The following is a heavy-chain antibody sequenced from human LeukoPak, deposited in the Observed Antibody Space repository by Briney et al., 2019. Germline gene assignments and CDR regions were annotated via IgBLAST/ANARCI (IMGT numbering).Heavy chain of an antibody. CDR1: GGSISSGGYY. CDR3: ACSGNSGGFDY. J-gene: IGHJ4*02. V-gene: IGHV4-31*03. CDR2: IYYSGST. Sequence: PSETLSLTCTVSGGSISSGGYYWSWIRQHPGKGLEWIGYIYYSGSTYYNPSLKSRVTISVDTSKNQFSLKLSSVTAADTAVYYCACSGNSGGFDYWGQGTLVTVSS. D-gene: IGHD4-23*01.